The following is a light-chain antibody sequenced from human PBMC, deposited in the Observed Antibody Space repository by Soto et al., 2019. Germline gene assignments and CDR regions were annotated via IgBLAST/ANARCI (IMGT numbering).Light chain of an antibody. V-gene: IGLV2-23*03. Sequence: QSALTQPASVSGSPGQSITISCTGTSSDVGSYNLVSWYQQHPGKDPKLMIYEGSKRPSGVSNRFSGSKSGNTASLTISGLQAEDEADYYCCSFAGSSTFVVFGGGTQLNVL. CDR1: SSDVGSYNL. J-gene: IGLJ2*01. CDR3: CSFAGSSTFVV. CDR2: EGS.